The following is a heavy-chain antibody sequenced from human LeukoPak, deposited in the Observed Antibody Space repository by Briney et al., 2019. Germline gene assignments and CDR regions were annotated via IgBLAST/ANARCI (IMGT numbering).Heavy chain of an antibody. Sequence: GGSLRLSCAASGFTFSSYAMSWVRQAPGKGLEWVSAISGSGGSTYYADSVKDRFTISRDNSKNTLYLQMNSLRAEDTAVYYCAKDPLWVVVVPAAPDFDYWGQGTLVTVSS. V-gene: IGHV3-23*01. CDR1: GFTFSSYA. CDR3: AKDPLWVVVVPAAPDFDY. D-gene: IGHD2-2*01. J-gene: IGHJ4*02. CDR2: ISGSGGST.